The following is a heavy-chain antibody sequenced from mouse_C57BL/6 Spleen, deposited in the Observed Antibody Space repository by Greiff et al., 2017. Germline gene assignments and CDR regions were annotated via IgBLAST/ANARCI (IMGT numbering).Heavy chain of an antibody. CDR2: IDPETGGT. J-gene: IGHJ2*01. CDR3: TRYYGNYVGYFDY. CDR1: GYTFTDYE. V-gene: IGHV1-15*01. Sequence: VQLVESGAELVRPGASVTLSCKASGYTFTDYEMHWVKQTPVHGLEWIGAIDPETGGTAYNQKFKGKAILTADKSSSTAYMELRSLTSEDSAVYYCTRYYGNYVGYFDYWGQGTTLTVSS. D-gene: IGHD2-1*01.